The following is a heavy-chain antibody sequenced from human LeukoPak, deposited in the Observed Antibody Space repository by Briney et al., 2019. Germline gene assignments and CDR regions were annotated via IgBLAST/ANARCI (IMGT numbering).Heavy chain of an antibody. CDR1: GGSFSGYY. CDR3: ARLPRGRFLEWLPAFDI. D-gene: IGHD3-3*01. J-gene: IGHJ3*02. V-gene: IGHV4-34*01. Sequence: SETLSLTCAVYGGSFSGYYWSWIRQPPGKGLEWIGEINHSGSTNYNPSLKSRVTISVDTSKNQSSLKLSSVTAADTAVYYCARLPRGRFLEWLPAFDIWGQGTMVTVSS. CDR2: INHSGST.